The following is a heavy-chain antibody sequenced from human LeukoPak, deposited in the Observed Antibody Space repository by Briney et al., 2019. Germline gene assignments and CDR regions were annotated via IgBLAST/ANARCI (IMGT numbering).Heavy chain of an antibody. J-gene: IGHJ6*03. CDR1: GGSISSYY. D-gene: IGHD3-10*01. CDR2: IYYSGST. CDR3: ARASNYGYYYMDV. Sequence: PSETLSLTCTVSGGSISSYYWSWIRQSPGKGLEWIGYIYYSGSTNYNPSLKSRVTISVDTSKNQFSLKLSSVTAADTAVFYCARASNYGYYYMDVWGKGTTVTISS. V-gene: IGHV4-59*01.